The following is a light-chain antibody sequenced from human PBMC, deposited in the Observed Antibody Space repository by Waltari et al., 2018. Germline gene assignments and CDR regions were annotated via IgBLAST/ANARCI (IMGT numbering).Light chain of an antibody. CDR1: QAISSW. Sequence: DIQMTQSPSSVSASVGDRVTITCRASQAISSWLAWYQQKPGKAPKLLIYAASSLQSGVPSRFSGSGFGTDFTLTISSLQPEDFATYFCQQYKSYWTFGQGTKVEIK. CDR3: QQYKSYWT. J-gene: IGKJ1*01. CDR2: AAS. V-gene: IGKV1-12*01.